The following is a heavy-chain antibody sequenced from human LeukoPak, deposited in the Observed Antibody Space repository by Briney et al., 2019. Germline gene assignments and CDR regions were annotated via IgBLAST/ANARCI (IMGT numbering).Heavy chain of an antibody. V-gene: IGHV1-46*01. CDR2: INPSGGST. D-gene: IGHD1-26*01. J-gene: IGHJ6*02. Sequence: GASVKVSCKASGYTFTSYYMHWVRQAPGQGLEWMGIINPSGGSTSYAQKFQGRVTMTRDTSTSTVYMELSSLRSEDTAVYYCARDALAWELLPLYYYYGMGVWGQGTTVTVSS. CDR1: GYTFTSYY. CDR3: ARDALAWELLPLYYYYGMGV.